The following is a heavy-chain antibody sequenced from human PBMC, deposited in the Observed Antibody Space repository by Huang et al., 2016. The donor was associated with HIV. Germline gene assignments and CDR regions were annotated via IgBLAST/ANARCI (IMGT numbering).Heavy chain of an antibody. CDR1: GFSFSTYG. CDR3: AKVGILQWFGQLTPEHYNYYYMDV. V-gene: IGHV3-30*18. D-gene: IGHD3-10*01. Sequence: QVQLVESGGGVVQPGRSLRLPCEASGFSFSTYGMHWVSQAPGKGLGGGEVISYEGNNKKCGSSGKCRFAVARDNPKNTLYLQMNSLKPDDTAVYYCAKVGILQWFGQLTPEHYNYYYMDVWGKGTTVTVSS. J-gene: IGHJ6*03. CDR2: ISYEGNNK.